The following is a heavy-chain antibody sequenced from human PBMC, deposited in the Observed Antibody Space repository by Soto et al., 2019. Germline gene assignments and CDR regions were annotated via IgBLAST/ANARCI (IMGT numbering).Heavy chain of an antibody. CDR1: GFTFTRYS. Sequence: GGSLRLSCAASGFTFTRYSMNWVRQAPGKGLEWVSSISSTTNYIYYADSMKGRFTVSRDNAKNSVYLDMNSLSAEDTAVYYCARESEDLTSNFDYWGQGTLVTV. CDR3: ARESEDLTSNFDY. J-gene: IGHJ4*02. V-gene: IGHV3-21*01. CDR2: ISSTTNYI.